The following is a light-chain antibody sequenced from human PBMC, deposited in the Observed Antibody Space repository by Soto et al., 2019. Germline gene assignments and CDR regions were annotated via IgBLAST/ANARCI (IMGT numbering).Light chain of an antibody. CDR1: SSNIGSNY. Sequence: QSVLTQPPSASGTPGQRVTISCSGSSSNIGSNYVYWHQQLPGTAPKLLIYRNNQRPSGVPERFSGSKSGTSASLAISGLRSEDEADYYCAAWDDSLSGLYVFGTG. J-gene: IGLJ1*01. V-gene: IGLV1-47*01. CDR2: RNN. CDR3: AAWDDSLSGLYV.